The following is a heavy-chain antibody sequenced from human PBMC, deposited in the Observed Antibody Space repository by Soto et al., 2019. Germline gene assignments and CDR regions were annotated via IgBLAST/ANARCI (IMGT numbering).Heavy chain of an antibody. V-gene: IGHV1-18*01. Sequence: ASVKVSCKASGYTFTSYCISWVRQAPGQGLEWMGWISAYNGNTNYAQKLQGRVTMTTDTSTSTAYMELRSLRSDDTAVYYCARLLAAAANDAFDIWGQGTMVTVS. D-gene: IGHD6-13*01. CDR1: GYTFTSYC. CDR2: ISAYNGNT. J-gene: IGHJ3*02. CDR3: ARLLAAAANDAFDI.